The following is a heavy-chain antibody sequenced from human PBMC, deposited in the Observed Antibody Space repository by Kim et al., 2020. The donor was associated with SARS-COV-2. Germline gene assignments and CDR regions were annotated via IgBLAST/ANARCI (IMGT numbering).Heavy chain of an antibody. CDR1: GFTFDDYA. CDR2: ISWNSGSI. D-gene: IGHD6-13*01. J-gene: IGHJ4*02. CDR3: AKDSVAGIAAAGSKFDY. Sequence: GGSLRLSCAASGFTFDDYAMHWVRQAPGKGLEWVSGISWNSGSIGYADSVKGRFTISRDNAKNSLYLQMNSLRAEDTALYYCAKDSVAGIAAAGSKFDYWGQGTLVTVSS. V-gene: IGHV3-9*01.